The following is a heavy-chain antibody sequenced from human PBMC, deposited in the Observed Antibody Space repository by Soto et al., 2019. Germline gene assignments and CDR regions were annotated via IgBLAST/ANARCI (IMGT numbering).Heavy chain of an antibody. CDR2: INYIGSA. J-gene: IGHJ4*02. CDR1: GGSISSGGYY. CDR3: AGVLLVGPTEYHS. Sequence: QVQLQESGPGLVKPSQTLSLTCTVSGGSISSGGYYWSWIRQHPGKGLEWIGYINYIGSAYYHPSLKSRVTISVDTSRNQFSLKLTSVTAADTAVYYCAGVLLVGPTEYHSWGPGTLVTVSS. V-gene: IGHV4-31*03. D-gene: IGHD1-26*01.